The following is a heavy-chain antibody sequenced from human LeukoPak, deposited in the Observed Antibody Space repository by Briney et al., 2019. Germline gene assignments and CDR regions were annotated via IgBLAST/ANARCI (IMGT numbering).Heavy chain of an antibody. D-gene: IGHD4-17*01. J-gene: IGHJ4*02. V-gene: IGHV3-30*18. CDR1: GFTFSTYA. Sequence: GGSLRLSCAASGFTFSTYAMHWVRQAPGKGLEWVAVISNDATKKYYADSVKGRSTISRHNSENTLYLQMNSLRAEDTAVYYCAKDMNTVTTTFDYWGQGTLVTVSS. CDR3: AKDMNTVTTTFDY. CDR2: ISNDATKK.